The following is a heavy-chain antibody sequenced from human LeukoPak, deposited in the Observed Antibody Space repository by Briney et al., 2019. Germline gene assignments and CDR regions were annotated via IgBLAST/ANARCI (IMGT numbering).Heavy chain of an antibody. D-gene: IGHD3-10*01. V-gene: IGHV3-30*03. CDR2: ISHDRSNN. J-gene: IGHJ4*02. Sequence: AGGSLRLSCAASGFTFSSYGMTWVRQAPGKGLEWVAFISHDRSNNCHADSVKGRFTISRDNSKNTLYLQMNSLTDEDTAVYYCARDLSGSYMSDYWGQGTLVTVSS. CDR1: GFTFSSYG. CDR3: ARDLSGSYMSDY.